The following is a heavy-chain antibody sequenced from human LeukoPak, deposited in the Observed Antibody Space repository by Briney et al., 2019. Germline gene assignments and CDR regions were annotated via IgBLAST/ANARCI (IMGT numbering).Heavy chain of an antibody. V-gene: IGHV1-69*05. CDR2: IIPIFGTA. CDR3: ASGYGDYYYYYMDV. Sequence: GASVKVSCKASGGTFSRYAISWVRQAPGQGLEWMGGIIPIFGTANYAQKFQGRVTITTDESTSTAYMELSSLRSEDTAVYYCASGYGDYYYYYMDVWGKGTTVTVSS. D-gene: IGHD4-17*01. J-gene: IGHJ6*03. CDR1: GGTFSRYA.